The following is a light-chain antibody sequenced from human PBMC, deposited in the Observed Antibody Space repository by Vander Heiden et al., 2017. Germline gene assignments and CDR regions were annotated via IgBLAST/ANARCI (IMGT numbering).Light chain of an antibody. CDR1: QSISSY. CDR2: AAS. J-gene: IGKJ2*02. Sequence: DIQMTQPPSSLPASARDRVTITCRASQSISSYLHWYQQKPGKAPKLLIYAASSLQSGVPSRFSGSGSGTDFTLTISRLQPEDFATYYCQQSDSTPCTFGQGTKLEIK. V-gene: IGKV1-39*01. CDR3: QQSDSTPCT.